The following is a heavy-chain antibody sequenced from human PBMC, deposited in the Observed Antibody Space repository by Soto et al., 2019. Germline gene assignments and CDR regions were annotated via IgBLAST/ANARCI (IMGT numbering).Heavy chain of an antibody. CDR2: IIPIFGTA. D-gene: IGHD2-2*01. J-gene: IGHJ4*02. CDR1: GGTFSSYA. CDR3: ARGESAWPPSTSVY. Sequence: SVKVSFKASGGTFSSYAISWVRQAPGQGLEWMGGIIPIFGTANYAQKFQGRVTITADKSTSTAYMELSSLRSEDTAVYYCARGESAWPPSTSVYWGQGTLVTVSS. V-gene: IGHV1-69*06.